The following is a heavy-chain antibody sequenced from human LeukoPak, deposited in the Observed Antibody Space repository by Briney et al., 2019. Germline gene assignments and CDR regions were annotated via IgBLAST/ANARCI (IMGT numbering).Heavy chain of an antibody. D-gene: IGHD3-10*01. CDR3: AKDPMVRGSTYDY. CDR2: ISGSGGST. Sequence: QSGGSLRLSCAASGFTFSSYAMSWVRQAPGKGLEWVSVISGSGGSTYYADSVKGRFTNSRDNSKNTLYLQVNSLRAEDTAVYYCAKDPMVRGSTYDYWGQGTLVTVSS. J-gene: IGHJ4*02. CDR1: GFTFSSYA. V-gene: IGHV3-23*01.